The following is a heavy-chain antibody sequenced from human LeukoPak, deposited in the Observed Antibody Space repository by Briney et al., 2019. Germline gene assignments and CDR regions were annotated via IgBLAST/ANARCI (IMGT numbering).Heavy chain of an antibody. CDR3: ASGSGAAPHKYYFDY. Sequence: SVKVSCKASGGTFSSYAISWVRQAPGQGLEWMGRIIPILGIANYAQKFQGRVTITADKSTSTAYMELSSLRSEDTAVYYRASGSGAAPHKYYFDYWGQGTLVTVSS. V-gene: IGHV1-69*04. D-gene: IGHD3-10*01. J-gene: IGHJ4*02. CDR1: GGTFSSYA. CDR2: IIPILGIA.